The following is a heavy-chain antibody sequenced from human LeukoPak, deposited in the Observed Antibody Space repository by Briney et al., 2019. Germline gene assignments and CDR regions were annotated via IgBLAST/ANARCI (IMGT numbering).Heavy chain of an antibody. V-gene: IGHV1-69*02. J-gene: IGHJ4*02. D-gene: IGHD2-2*02. CDR2: IIPILGIA. Sequence: SVKVSCKASGGTFSSYTISWVRQAPGQGLEWMGRIIPILGIANYAQKFQGRVTITADKSTGTAYVELSSLRSEDTAVYYCARVRYCSSTSCYTFDYWGQGTLVTVSS. CDR1: GGTFSSYT. CDR3: ARVRYCSSTSCYTFDY.